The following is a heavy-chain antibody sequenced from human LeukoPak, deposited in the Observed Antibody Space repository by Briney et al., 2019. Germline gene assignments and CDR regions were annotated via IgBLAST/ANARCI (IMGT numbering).Heavy chain of an antibody. Sequence: GGSLRLSCAASGFTFSSYEMNWVRQAPGKGLEWVSYISSSGSTIYYADSVKGRFTISRDNAKNTLFLQMNSLRAEDTAVYYCARVLRYCSGGNCYSGGLGYMDVWGKGTTVTISS. CDR1: GFTFSSYE. CDR3: ARVLRYCSGGNCYSGGLGYMDV. V-gene: IGHV3-48*03. CDR2: ISSSGSTI. J-gene: IGHJ6*03. D-gene: IGHD2-15*01.